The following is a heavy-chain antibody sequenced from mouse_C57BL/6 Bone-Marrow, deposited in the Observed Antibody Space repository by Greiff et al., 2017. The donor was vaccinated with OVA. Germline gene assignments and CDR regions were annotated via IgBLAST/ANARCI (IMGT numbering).Heavy chain of an antibody. D-gene: IGHD1-1*01. Sequence: EVKLMESGGGLVKPGGSLKLSCAASGFTFSSYTMSWVRQTPEKRLEWVATISGGGGNTYYPDSVKGRFTISRDNAKNTLYLRMSSLRSEDTALYYCARLGTTVVAGDWYFDVWGTGTTVTVSS. CDR3: ARLGTTVVAGDWYFDV. J-gene: IGHJ1*03. V-gene: IGHV5-9*01. CDR1: GFTFSSYT. CDR2: ISGGGGNT.